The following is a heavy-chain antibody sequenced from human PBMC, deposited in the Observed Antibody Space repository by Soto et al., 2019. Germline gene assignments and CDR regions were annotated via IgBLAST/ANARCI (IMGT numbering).Heavy chain of an antibody. CDR3: ATCQLGEYYYAMDI. CDR1: GDSITTYKW. CDR2: IYDSGNT. J-gene: IGHJ6*02. V-gene: IGHV4-4*02. D-gene: IGHD7-27*01. Sequence: SETLSLTCGVSGDSITTYKWWTWVRQTPGKGLEWIGEIYDSGNTRYNPSLKSRVTISKDTSKNELSLKLNSVTVADTAVYYCATCQLGEYYYAMDIWGQGTTITVSS.